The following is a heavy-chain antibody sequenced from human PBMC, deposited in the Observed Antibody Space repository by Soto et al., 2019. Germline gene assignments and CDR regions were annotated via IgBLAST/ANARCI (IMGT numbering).Heavy chain of an antibody. Sequence: QVQLVESGGGVVQPGRSLRLSCAASGFTFSSYAMHWVRQAPGKGLEWVAVISYDGSNKYYADSVKGRFTISRDNSKNTLYLQMKSLRAEDKAVYYCGRDLEVVVINVGLDYWGQGTLVNVSS. CDR3: GRDLEVVVINVGLDY. V-gene: IGHV3-30-3*01. D-gene: IGHD3-22*01. CDR1: GFTFSSYA. CDR2: ISYDGSNK. J-gene: IGHJ4*02.